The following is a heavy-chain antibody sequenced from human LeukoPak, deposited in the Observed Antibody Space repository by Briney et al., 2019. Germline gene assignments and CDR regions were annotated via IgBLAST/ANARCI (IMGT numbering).Heavy chain of an antibody. V-gene: IGHV3-74*01. CDR2: INSDGSSI. CDR1: GFTFSCYW. D-gene: IGHD3-9*01. CDR3: ARAPRYYDILTGSYYYYGMDV. Sequence: GGSLRLSCAASGFTFSCYWMHWVRQVPGKGLVWVSRINSDGSSISYADSVKGRFTISRDNAKNTLYLQMNSLRAEDTAVYYCARAPRYYDILTGSYYYYGMDVWGKGTTVTVSS. J-gene: IGHJ6*04.